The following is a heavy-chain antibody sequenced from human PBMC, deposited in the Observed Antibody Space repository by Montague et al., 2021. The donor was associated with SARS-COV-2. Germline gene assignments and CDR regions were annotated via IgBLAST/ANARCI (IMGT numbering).Heavy chain of an antibody. CDR1: GGSFSGYY. V-gene: IGHV4-34*01. D-gene: IGHD4-17*01. CDR2: VNHRGTT. J-gene: IGHJ6*02. Sequence: SETLSLTCAVYGGSFSGYYWSWIRQPPGKGLGWIGEVNHRGTTNNTPSLKSQVPISVDTSKNQFSLKLSSVTAADTAVYYCARGGTVTTFYYYYYGMDVWGQGTTVTVSS. CDR3: ARGGTVTTFYYYYYGMDV.